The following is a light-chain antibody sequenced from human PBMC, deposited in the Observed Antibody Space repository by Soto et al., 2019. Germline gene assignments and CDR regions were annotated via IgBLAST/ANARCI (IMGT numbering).Light chain of an antibody. CDR1: DSNIGRHS. Sequence: QSVLTQPPSASGTPGQRVTISCSGSDSNIGRHSVNWYQQLPGTAPKVLIYSNNQRPSGVPGRFSGSKSGTSASLAISGLQSGDEAEYYCSAWDGSLNGYVFGTGTKLTVL. J-gene: IGLJ1*01. V-gene: IGLV1-44*01. CDR2: SNN. CDR3: SAWDGSLNGYV.